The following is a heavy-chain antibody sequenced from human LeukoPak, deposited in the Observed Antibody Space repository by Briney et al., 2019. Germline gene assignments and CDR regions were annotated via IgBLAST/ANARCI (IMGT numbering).Heavy chain of an antibody. D-gene: IGHD3-22*01. J-gene: IGHJ4*02. V-gene: IGHV3-23*01. CDR2: ISGSGGST. CDR1: GFTFSSYA. CDR3: AKDGTRYYYDSSGYYRPDY. Sequence: GGSLRLSCAASGFTFSSYAMSWVRQAPGKGLEWVSAISGSGGSTYYADSVKGRFTISRDNSKNTLYLQMNSLRSEDTAVYYCAKDGTRYYYDSSGYYRPDYWGQGTLVTVSS.